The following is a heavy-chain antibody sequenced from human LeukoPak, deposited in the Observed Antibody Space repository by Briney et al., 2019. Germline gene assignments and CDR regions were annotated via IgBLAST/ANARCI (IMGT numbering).Heavy chain of an antibody. CDR1: GGPLTISY. Sequence: SETLSLTCTVSGGPLTISYWSWIRQPPGRGLEWIGYIYYTGITNYHPSLAGRVTMSLDMSKNLISLNLDSVTAADTAVYYCVRGERCGGDCSSRQQWGQGTRVPVSS. V-gene: IGHV4-59*13. J-gene: IGHJ1*01. CDR3: VRGERCGGDCSSRQQ. CDR2: IYYTGIT. D-gene: IGHD2-21*02.